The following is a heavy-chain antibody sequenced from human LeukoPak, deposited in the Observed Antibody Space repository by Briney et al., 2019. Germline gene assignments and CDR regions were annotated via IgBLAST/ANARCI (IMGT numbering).Heavy chain of an antibody. Sequence: GESLKISCRASGYNFITYWIGWVRQMPGKGLEWMGIIYPGDFDTRYSPSFQGQVTISADKSIGTAYLQWSSLKASDTAIYYCARASGDGRFDYWGQGTLVTVSS. J-gene: IGHJ4*02. CDR1: GYNFITYW. CDR3: ARASGDGRFDY. CDR2: IYPGDFDT. D-gene: IGHD4-17*01. V-gene: IGHV5-51*01.